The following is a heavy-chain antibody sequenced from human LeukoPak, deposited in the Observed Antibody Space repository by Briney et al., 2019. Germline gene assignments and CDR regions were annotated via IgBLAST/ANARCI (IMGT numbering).Heavy chain of an antibody. D-gene: IGHD2-15*01. J-gene: IGHJ4*02. CDR3: AKDSGGSCDY. CDR2: ISYDGSNK. V-gene: IGHV3-30*18. Sequence: PGGSLRLSCAASGFTFSSCGMHWVRQAPGKGLEWVAVISYDGSNKYYADSVKGRFTISRDNSKNTLYLQMNSLRAEDTAVYYCAKDSGGSCDYWGQGTLVTVSS. CDR1: GFTFSSCG.